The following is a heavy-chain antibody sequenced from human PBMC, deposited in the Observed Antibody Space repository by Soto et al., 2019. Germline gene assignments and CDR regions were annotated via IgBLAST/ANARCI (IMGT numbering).Heavy chain of an antibody. V-gene: IGHV1-46*01. D-gene: IGHD1-26*01. CDR3: AREGRNVGATPDDY. Sequence: QVQLVQSGAEVKKPGASVKVSCKASGYTFTSYYMHWVPQAPGQWLEWMGIINPSGGSTSYEQKFQVRVTMTRDTLTSTVYMELSSLGSEDTAVYYCAREGRNVGATPDDYWGQGTLVTVSS. J-gene: IGHJ4*02. CDR2: INPSGGST. CDR1: GYTFTSYY.